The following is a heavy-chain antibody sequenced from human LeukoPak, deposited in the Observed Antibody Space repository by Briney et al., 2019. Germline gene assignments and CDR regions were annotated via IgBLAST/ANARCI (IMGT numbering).Heavy chain of an antibody. J-gene: IGHJ5*02. D-gene: IGHD5-18*01. CDR3: ARSGDSYGPNWFDP. Sequence: GGSLRLSCAASGILFSDTYLDWVRQAPGKGLEWVGRSSDKANGYTTKYAASVRDRFTISRDDSKNSLYLQMKSLKIEDTAVYYCARSGDSYGPNWFDPWGQGTLVTVSS. CDR2: SSDKANGYTT. CDR1: GILFSDTY. V-gene: IGHV3-72*01.